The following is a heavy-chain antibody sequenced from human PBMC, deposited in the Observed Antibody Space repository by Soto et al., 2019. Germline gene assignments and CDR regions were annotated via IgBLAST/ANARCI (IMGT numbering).Heavy chain of an antibody. Sequence: ASVKVSCKASGYTFTSYGISWVRQAPGQGLEWMGWISAYNGNTNYAQKLQGRVTMTTGTSTSTAYMELRSLRSDDTAVYYCASNGYCSSTSCYNYSGMDVWGQGTTVTVS. CDR2: ISAYNGNT. V-gene: IGHV1-18*01. J-gene: IGHJ6*02. CDR1: GYTFTSYG. CDR3: ASNGYCSSTSCYNYSGMDV. D-gene: IGHD2-2*03.